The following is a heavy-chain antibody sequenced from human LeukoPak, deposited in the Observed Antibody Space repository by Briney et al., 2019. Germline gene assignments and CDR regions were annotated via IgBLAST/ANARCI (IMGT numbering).Heavy chain of an antibody. CDR1: GYTFTSYY. CDR2: INPSGGST. V-gene: IGHV1-46*01. J-gene: IGHJ6*03. Sequence: ASVKVSCKASGYTFTSYYMHWVRQAPGQGLEWMGIINPSGGSTSYAQKFQGRVTMTRDMSTSTVYMELSSLRSEDTAVYYCARDGVLRFLEWFRYYYYYMDVWGKGTTVTVSS. D-gene: IGHD3-3*01. CDR3: ARDGVLRFLEWFRYYYYYMDV.